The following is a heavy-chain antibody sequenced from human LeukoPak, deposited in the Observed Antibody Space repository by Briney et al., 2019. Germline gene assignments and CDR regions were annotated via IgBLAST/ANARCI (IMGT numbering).Heavy chain of an antibody. CDR1: GFTFSDNY. CDR2: ISSSGNTT. D-gene: IGHD6-19*01. Sequence: GGSLRLSCAASGFTFSDNYMSWIRQAPGKGLEWVSYISSSGNTTYNADSVKGRFSITMDNAKNSLYLQMNSLRAEDTAVYYCARDGGSAWFLDYWGQGTLVTVSS. CDR3: ARDGGSAWFLDY. J-gene: IGHJ4*02. V-gene: IGHV3-11*04.